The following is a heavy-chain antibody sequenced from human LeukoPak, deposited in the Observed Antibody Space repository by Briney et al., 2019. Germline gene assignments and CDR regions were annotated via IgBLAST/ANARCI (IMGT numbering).Heavy chain of an antibody. J-gene: IGHJ3*02. V-gene: IGHV3-21*01. CDR2: ISSSSSYV. D-gene: IGHD1/OR15-1a*01. Sequence: GGSLRLSCAASGFTFSSYSMNWVRQAPGKGLEWVSSISSSSSYVYYEDSVKDRFTISRDNAKNSLYLQMNSLRVEDTAVYYCARENTEDAFDIWGQGTMVTVSS. CDR3: ARENTEDAFDI. CDR1: GFTFSSYS.